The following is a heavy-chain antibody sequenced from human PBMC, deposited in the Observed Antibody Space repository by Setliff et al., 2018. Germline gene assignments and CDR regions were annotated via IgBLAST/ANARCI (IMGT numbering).Heavy chain of an antibody. J-gene: IGHJ4*02. CDR2: ISDDGGRT. D-gene: IGHD2-2*01. V-gene: IGHV3-23*01. Sequence: LRLSCAASGFAFNNYPMGWVRQAPGKGLEWVSGISDDGGRTYYADSVKGRFTISRDNAKNSVYLQVNSLRAEDTAVYYCARDQDGRGPAADYWGQGTLVTVSS. CDR1: GFAFNNYP. CDR3: ARDQDGRGPAADY.